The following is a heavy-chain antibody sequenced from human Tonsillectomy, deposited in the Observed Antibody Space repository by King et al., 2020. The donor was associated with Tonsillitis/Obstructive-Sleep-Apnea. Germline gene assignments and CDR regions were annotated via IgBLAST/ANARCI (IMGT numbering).Heavy chain of an antibody. CDR1: GYRFTSYW. V-gene: IGHV5-51*01. D-gene: IGHD4-17*01. CDR2: IYPGDSDT. Sequence: QLVQSGAEVKKPGESLKISCKGSGYRFTSYWIGWVRQMPGKGLEWMGIIYPGDSDTRYSPSFQGQVTISADKSISTAYLQWSSLKASDTAMYYCARHAGSDYGDYAGHGAFDIWGQGTMVTVSS. CDR3: ARHAGSDYGDYAGHGAFDI. J-gene: IGHJ3*02.